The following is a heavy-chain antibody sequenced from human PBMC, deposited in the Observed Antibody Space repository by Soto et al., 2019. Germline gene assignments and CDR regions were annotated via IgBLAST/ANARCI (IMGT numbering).Heavy chain of an antibody. D-gene: IGHD2-21*01. J-gene: IGHJ5*02. CDR1: GGSISTSRSY. CDR3: ARQPTTGDTDLWFDP. Sequence: SETLSLTCSVSGGSISTSRSYWAWIRQPPGRGLEWLTNIFYSGSTFYNPSLASRVSVSVDTSKNEFSLKLRSVTAADTAVYYCARQPTTGDTDLWFDPWGQGTLVTVSS. CDR2: IFYSGST. V-gene: IGHV4-39*01.